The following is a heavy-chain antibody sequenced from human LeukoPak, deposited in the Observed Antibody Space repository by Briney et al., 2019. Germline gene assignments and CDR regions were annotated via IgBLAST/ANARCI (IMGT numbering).Heavy chain of an antibody. V-gene: IGHV3-53*01. D-gene: IGHD2-15*01. CDR2: IYSGGST. J-gene: IGHJ6*02. CDR1: GFTVSSNY. CDR3: ARDAVVAATGGAYYYYGMDV. Sequence: GRCLRLSCAASGFTVSSNYMSWVRQAPGKGLEWLSVIYSGGSTYYADSVKGRFTISRDNSKNTLYLQMNSLRAEDTAVYYCARDAVVAATGGAYYYYGMDVWGQGTTVTVSS.